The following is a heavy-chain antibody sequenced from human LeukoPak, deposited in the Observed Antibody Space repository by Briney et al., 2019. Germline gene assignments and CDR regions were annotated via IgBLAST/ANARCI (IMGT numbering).Heavy chain of an antibody. V-gene: IGHV1-69*04. D-gene: IGHD6-13*01. CDR3: ARESVAAAAFDY. CDR1: GGTFSSYA. CDR2: IIPILGIA. Sequence: ASVKVSCKASGGTFSSYAISWVRQAPGQGLEWMGRIIPILGIANYAQKFQGRVTITADKSTSTAYMELSSLRSEDTAVYYCARESVAAAAFDYWGRGTLVTVSS. J-gene: IGHJ4*02.